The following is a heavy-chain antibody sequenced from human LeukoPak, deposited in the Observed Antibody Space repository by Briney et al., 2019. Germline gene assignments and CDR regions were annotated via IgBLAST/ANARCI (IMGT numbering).Heavy chain of an antibody. CDR3: AVEDTARRPGRTVDI. Sequence: PSETLSLTCAVYGVSFSGYYWGWLRQHPGKGVGWLGEIKQSGSTNYNPSLKSRVTISVDTSKNQFSLKLSSVTAEDTAVYYCAVEDTARRPGRTVDIWGQGTMVTGSS. CDR1: GVSFSGYY. CDR2: IKQSGST. J-gene: IGHJ3*02. V-gene: IGHV4-34*01. D-gene: IGHD5-18*01.